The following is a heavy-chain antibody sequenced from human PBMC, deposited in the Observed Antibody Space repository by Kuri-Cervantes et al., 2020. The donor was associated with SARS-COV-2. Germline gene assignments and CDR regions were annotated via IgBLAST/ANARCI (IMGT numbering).Heavy chain of an antibody. V-gene: IGHV4-39*07. CDR1: GGSISSSSYY. D-gene: IGHD2-2*01. CDR3: ASIVVVPAASGYYYYYGMDV. Sequence: GSLRLSCTVAGGSISSSSYYWGWIRQPPGKGLEWIGSIYYSGSTYYNPSLKSRVTISVDTSKNQFSLKLSSVTAADTAVYYCASIVVVPAASGYYYYYGMDVWGQGTTVTVSS. J-gene: IGHJ6*02. CDR2: IYYSGST.